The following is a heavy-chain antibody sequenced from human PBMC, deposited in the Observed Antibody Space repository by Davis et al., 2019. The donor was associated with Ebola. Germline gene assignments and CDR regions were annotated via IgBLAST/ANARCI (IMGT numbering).Heavy chain of an antibody. V-gene: IGHV1-46*03. CDR3: TTPGGQDSGYDVFDT. Sequence: ASVQVSCQASGYTFSSYGISWVRPAPGQGLEWMGMINPTDGRTIYAHKFQGRVTVTRDTSTTTVYMDLSSLRSEDTALYYCTTPGGQDSGYDVFDTWGQGTMVTVSS. CDR1: GYTFSSYG. J-gene: IGHJ3*02. D-gene: IGHD5-12*01. CDR2: INPTDGRT.